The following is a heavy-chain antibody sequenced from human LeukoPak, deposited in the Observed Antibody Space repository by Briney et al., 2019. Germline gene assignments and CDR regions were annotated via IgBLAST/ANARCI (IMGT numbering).Heavy chain of an antibody. Sequence: GGSLRLSCAASGFTFSSYGMHWVRQAPGKGLDWVAVIWYDRSNKYYADSVKGRFTISRDNPKNTLYLQMNSLRAEDTAVYYCAKDRSGISDYWGQGTLVTVSS. V-gene: IGHV3-33*06. CDR1: GFTFSSYG. CDR2: IWYDRSNK. CDR3: AKDRSGISDY. D-gene: IGHD3-10*01. J-gene: IGHJ4*02.